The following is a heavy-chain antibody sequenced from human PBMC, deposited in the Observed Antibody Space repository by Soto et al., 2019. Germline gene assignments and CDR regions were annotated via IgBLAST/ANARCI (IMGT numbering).Heavy chain of an antibody. CDR2: IHNSSSTI. J-gene: IGHJ4*02. Sequence: EVQLVESGGGLVQPGESLRLSCAASGFTFSSYSMNWVRQAPGKGLEWVSYIHNSSSTIYYADAVRGRFTISRDNAKNLLYLQMNSLREEDTAVYYCARGVQTIVHLPAAINYWGQGTLVTVPS. V-gene: IGHV3-48*02. D-gene: IGHD2-2*01. CDR3: ARGVQTIVHLPAAINY. CDR1: GFTFSSYS.